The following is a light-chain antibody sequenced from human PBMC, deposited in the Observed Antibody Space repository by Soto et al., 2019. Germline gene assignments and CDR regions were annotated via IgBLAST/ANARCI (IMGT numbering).Light chain of an antibody. CDR1: NIGSKS. CDR3: QVWDSSGHFV. V-gene: IGLV3-21*02. J-gene: IGLJ1*01. Sequence: SYALTQPPSVSVAPGQTARVTCGGNNIGSKSVHWYQQKPGQAPVLVVYDDSDRPSGIAERVSGSNSGNTATLTISRVEAGDEADYYCQVWDSSGHFVFGTGTKVTVL. CDR2: DDS.